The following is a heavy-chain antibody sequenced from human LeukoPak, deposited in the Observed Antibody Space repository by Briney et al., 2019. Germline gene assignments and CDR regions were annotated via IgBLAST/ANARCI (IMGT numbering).Heavy chain of an antibody. V-gene: IGHV3-23*01. CDR2: ISGSGGST. CDR3: ASTMIVVGEGAFDI. D-gene: IGHD3-22*01. J-gene: IGHJ3*02. Sequence: GGSLRLSCEASGFTFSTYGMSWVRQAPGKGLEWVSAISGSGGSTYYADSVKGRVTISRDNAKNSLYLQMNSLRAEDTAVYYCASTMIVVGEGAFDIWGQGTMVTVSS. CDR1: GFTFSTYG.